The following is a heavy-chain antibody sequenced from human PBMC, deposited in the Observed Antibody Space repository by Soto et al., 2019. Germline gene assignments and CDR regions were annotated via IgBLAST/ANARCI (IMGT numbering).Heavy chain of an antibody. V-gene: IGHV4-30-2*01. CDR1: GGSISSGGYS. Sequence: QLQLQESGSGLVKPSQTLSLTCAVSGGSISSGGYSWSWIRQPPGKGLEWIGYIYHSGSTYYNPSLKSRVTKSVDRSKNQFSLKLSSVTAADTAVYYWARENNVLPGGYFDYWGQGTLVTVSA. CDR3: ARENNVLPGGYFDY. D-gene: IGHD3-10*01. CDR2: IYHSGST. J-gene: IGHJ4*02.